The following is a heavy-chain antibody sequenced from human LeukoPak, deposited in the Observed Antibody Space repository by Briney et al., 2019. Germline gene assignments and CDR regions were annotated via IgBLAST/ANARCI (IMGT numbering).Heavy chain of an antibody. V-gene: IGHV3-23*01. CDR1: GFTFSSYA. Sequence: GGSVRLSCAASGFTFSSYAMSWVRHAPGKGREWGSAISGSGGSTYYADSMKGRFTISRDNSKNTLYLQMNSLRAEDTAVYYCAKASGWYELKYFQHWGQGTLVTVSS. D-gene: IGHD6-19*01. CDR2: ISGSGGST. J-gene: IGHJ1*01. CDR3: AKASGWYELKYFQH.